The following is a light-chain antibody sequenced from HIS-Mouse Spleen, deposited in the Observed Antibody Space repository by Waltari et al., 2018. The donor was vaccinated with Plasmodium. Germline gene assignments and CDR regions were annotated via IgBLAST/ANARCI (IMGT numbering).Light chain of an antibody. CDR2: KAS. Sequence: DIQMTQSPSTLSASLGDRVTITCRASQSISSWLAWYQQKTGKAPKILIYKASSLESGVPSRFSGSGSGTEFTLTISSLQPDDFATYYCQQYNSYSWTFGQGTKVEIK. J-gene: IGKJ1*01. CDR3: QQYNSYSWT. CDR1: QSISSW. V-gene: IGKV1-5*03.